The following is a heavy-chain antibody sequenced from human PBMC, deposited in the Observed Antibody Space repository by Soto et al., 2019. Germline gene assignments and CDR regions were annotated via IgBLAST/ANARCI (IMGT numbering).Heavy chain of an antibody. V-gene: IGHV3-23*01. D-gene: IGHD6-13*01. Sequence: EVQLLESGGGLVQPGGSLRLSCAASGFTFSSYAMSWVRQAPGKGLEWVSAISGSGGSTYYADSVKGRFTISRDNSKNTVYLQMNSLRAEDTAVYYCAKGSGSSSWVWDNCDYWGQGTLVTVSS. CDR1: GFTFSSYA. J-gene: IGHJ4*02. CDR2: ISGSGGST. CDR3: AKGSGSSSWVWDNCDY.